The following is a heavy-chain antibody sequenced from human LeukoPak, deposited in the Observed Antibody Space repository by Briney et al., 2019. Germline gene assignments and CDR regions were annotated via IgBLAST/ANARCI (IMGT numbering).Heavy chain of an antibody. CDR3: ARRLYYYDSTFDY. CDR1: GGSISSYY. V-gene: IGHV4-59*01. CDR2: IYYSGST. Sequence: SETLSLTCSVSGGSISSYYWSWIRQPPGKGLEWIGYIYYSGSTNYNPSLKSRVTISVDTSKNQFSLKLSSVTAADTAVYYCARRLYYYDSTFDYWGQGTLVTVSS. J-gene: IGHJ4*02. D-gene: IGHD3-22*01.